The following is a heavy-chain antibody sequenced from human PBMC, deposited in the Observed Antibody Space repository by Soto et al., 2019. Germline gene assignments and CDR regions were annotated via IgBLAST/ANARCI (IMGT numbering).Heavy chain of an antibody. CDR3: ASPGRGLGYCISTSCPPVYYYGMDV. J-gene: IGHJ6*02. V-gene: IGHV1-69*12. Sequence: QVQLVQSGAEVKKPGSSVKVSCKASGGTFRSYAISWVRQAPGQGLEWMGGIIPIFGTANYAQKFQGRVTITADESTSTAYMELSSLRSEDTAVYYCASPGRGLGYCISTSCPPVYYYGMDVWGQGTTVTVSS. CDR1: GGTFRSYA. CDR2: IIPIFGTA. D-gene: IGHD2-2*01.